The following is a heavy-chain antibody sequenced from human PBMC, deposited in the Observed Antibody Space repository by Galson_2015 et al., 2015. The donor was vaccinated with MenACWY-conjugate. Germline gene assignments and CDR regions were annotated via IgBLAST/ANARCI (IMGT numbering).Heavy chain of an antibody. CDR1: GYTFTSYG. CDR2: ISAYNGNT. V-gene: IGHV1-18*01. Sequence: SCKASGYTFTSYGISWVRQAPGQGLEWMGWISAYNGNTNYAQKLQGRVTMTTDTSTSTAYMELRSLRSDDTAVYYCARVLGGYCSGGSCYSSNWFDPWGQGTLVTVSS. J-gene: IGHJ5*02. CDR3: ARVLGGYCSGGSCYSSNWFDP. D-gene: IGHD2-15*01.